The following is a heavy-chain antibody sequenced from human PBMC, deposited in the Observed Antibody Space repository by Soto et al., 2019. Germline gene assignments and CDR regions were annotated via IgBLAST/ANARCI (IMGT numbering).Heavy chain of an antibody. CDR2: IYHTGNT. CDR3: AGSSPRSIFAY. CDR1: SGSVSSGGYY. J-gene: IGHJ4*02. Sequence: PSETLSLTCTVSSGSVSSGGYYWSWIRQLPGKGLEWIGYIYHTGNTFYNPSLKSRVTISLDTSKSQFSLKLTSVTAADTAMYFCAGSSPRSIFAYRGPGTLVTGSS. D-gene: IGHD2-2*01. V-gene: IGHV4-31*03.